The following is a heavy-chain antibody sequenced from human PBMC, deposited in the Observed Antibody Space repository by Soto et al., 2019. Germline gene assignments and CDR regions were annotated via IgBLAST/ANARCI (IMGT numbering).Heavy chain of an antibody. V-gene: IGHV5-51*01. D-gene: IGHD1-26*01. J-gene: IGHJ6*02. Sequence: GESLKISFKGSGYTFTNYWIGWVRQMPVKGLGWMGIIYPGDSYTKYNPSFQGQVTISADNSITTTYLRWTSLKASDTAIYYCAGSVWDCGMDVWGQGTPVTVCS. CDR1: GYTFTNYW. CDR3: AGSVWDCGMDV. CDR2: IYPGDSYT.